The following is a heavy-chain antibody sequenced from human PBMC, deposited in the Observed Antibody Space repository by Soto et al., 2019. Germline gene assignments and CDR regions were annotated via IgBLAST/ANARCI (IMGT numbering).Heavy chain of an antibody. CDR3: ARVSIGRDIVMVVEATPGSWFDP. D-gene: IGHD2-15*01. CDR1: GASISRYF. V-gene: IGHV4-59*01. J-gene: IGHJ5*02. Sequence: SETLSLTCSVSGASISRYFWSWIRQPPGKELEWIGNIYYSGNTNYNPSLKSRATMSVDTSRNQFSLKLTSVTAADTAVDYCARVSIGRDIVMVVEATPGSWFDPWGPGTLVTVSS. CDR2: IYYSGNT.